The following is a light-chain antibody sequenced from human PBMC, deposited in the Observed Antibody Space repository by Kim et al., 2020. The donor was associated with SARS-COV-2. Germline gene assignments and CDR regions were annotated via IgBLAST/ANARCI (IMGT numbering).Light chain of an antibody. CDR2: DVS. CDR3: SSYTSSSTLDV. V-gene: IGLV2-14*03. Sequence: QSALTQPASVSGSPGQSITISCTGTSIGGYNYVSWYQQHPGKAPKLMIFDVSNRPSGVSNRFSGSKSGNAASLTISGLQAEDEADYYCSSYTSSSTLDVFGTGTKVTVL. J-gene: IGLJ1*01. CDR1: SIGGYNY.